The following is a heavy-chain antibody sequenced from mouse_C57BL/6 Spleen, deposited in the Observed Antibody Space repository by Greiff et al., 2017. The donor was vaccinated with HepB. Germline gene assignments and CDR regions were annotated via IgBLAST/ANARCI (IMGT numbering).Heavy chain of an antibody. CDR2: IYPGDGDT. CDR3: ARSPVVPYYFDY. Sequence: QVQLQQSGPELVKPGASVKISCKASGYAFSSSWMNWVKQRPGKGLEWIGRIYPGDGDTNYNGKFKGKATLTAAKSSSTAYMQLSSLTSEDSAVYFCARSPVVPYYFDYWGQGTTLTVSS. D-gene: IGHD1-1*01. V-gene: IGHV1-82*01. J-gene: IGHJ2*01. CDR1: GYAFSSSW.